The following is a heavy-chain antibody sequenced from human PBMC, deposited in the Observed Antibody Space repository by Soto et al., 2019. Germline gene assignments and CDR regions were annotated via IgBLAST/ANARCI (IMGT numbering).Heavy chain of an antibody. V-gene: IGHV1-18*01. J-gene: IGHJ5*02. CDR3: ARHHGPTTSENWFDP. CDR1: GYTFFTYD. D-gene: IGHD5-12*01. Sequence: QVHLVQSGVEVKTPGASVKVSCQASGYTFFTYDISWVRQAPGQGLEWMGWISTYSGDTKYAQKFQGSVTMTTDTSTTTAYLELRSLRSDGTAVYYCARHHGPTTSENWFDPWGQGTLVTVSS. CDR2: ISTYSGDT.